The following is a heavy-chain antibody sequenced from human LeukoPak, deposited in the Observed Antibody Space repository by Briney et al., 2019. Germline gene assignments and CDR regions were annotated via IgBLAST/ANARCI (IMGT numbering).Heavy chain of an antibody. Sequence: SETLSLTCAVPGYSIRIGYYWGWIRQPPGKGMEWIGSIYHSGTTYYNPSLESRVSISIDTSENQFSLRLSSVTAADTAVYYCARLPRIAMVRGIINRGYYFDYWGQGTPVTVSS. CDR3: ARLPRIAMVRGIINRGYYFDY. V-gene: IGHV4-38-2*01. D-gene: IGHD3-10*01. J-gene: IGHJ4*02. CDR1: GYSIRIGYY. CDR2: IYHSGTT.